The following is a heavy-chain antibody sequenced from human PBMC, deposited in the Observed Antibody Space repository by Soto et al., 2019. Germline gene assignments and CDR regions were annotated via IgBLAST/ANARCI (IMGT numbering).Heavy chain of an antibody. D-gene: IGHD3-22*01. CDR2: MNPSSGAT. CDR3: ARGAYSSEYYFDY. J-gene: IGHJ4*02. V-gene: IGHV1-2*04. Sequence: QVQLVQSGAEVKKPGASVKVSCKASGYTFTGYYIHWLRQAPVQGPEGMGWMNPSSGATNFAQKFQGWVTMTRDTSISTAFMDLSRLKSDDTAVYYCARGAYSSEYYFDYWGQGTLVTVSS. CDR1: GYTFTGYY.